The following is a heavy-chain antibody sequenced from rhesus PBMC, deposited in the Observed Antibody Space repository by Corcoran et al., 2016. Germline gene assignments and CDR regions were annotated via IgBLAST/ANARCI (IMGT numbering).Heavy chain of an antibody. Sequence: EVQLVQSGAEVKRPGESMRISCKTSGYTFTSYWISWVRQMPGKGLEWMGMIYPGDSDTRYSPSFQGQVTISADKSISTAYLQWSSLKASDTATYYCAKVGYGSSLDYWGQGVLVTVSS. CDR1: GYTFTSYW. V-gene: IGHV5-43*01. D-gene: IGHD4-29*01. CDR2: IYPGDSDT. J-gene: IGHJ4*01. CDR3: AKVGYGSSLDY.